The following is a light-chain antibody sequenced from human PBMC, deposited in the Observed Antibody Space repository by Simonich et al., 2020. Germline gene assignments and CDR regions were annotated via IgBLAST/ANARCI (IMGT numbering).Light chain of an antibody. V-gene: IGKV3-15*01. CDR1: QSVSSN. CDR2: GAS. Sequence: EIVMTQSPATLSVSPGERATLSCRASQSVSSNLAWYQQKPGPAPRLLIYGASTRATGIPARFSGSGSGTEFTLTISSMQSEDFAVYYCQQYGSSPVTFGPGTKVDIK. J-gene: IGKJ3*01. CDR3: QQYGSSPVT.